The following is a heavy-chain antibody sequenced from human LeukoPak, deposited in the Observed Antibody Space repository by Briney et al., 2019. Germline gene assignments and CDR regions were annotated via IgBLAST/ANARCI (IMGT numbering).Heavy chain of an antibody. D-gene: IGHD3-22*01. V-gene: IGHV1-69*10. CDR1: GVTFSSYT. CDR3: ASLYYYDSSGSPFDY. J-gene: IGHJ4*02. CDR2: ITPILGVA. Sequence: GGTLKVSCKASGVTFSSYTISWVRQAPRQGLEWMGGITPILGVANSAQKFKGRVTITAYKSTSTAYMELSSLRSEDAAVYYCASLYYYDSSGSPFDYWGQGTLVTVSS.